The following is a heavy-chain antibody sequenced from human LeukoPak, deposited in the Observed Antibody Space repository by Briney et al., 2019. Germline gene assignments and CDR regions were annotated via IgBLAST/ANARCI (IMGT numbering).Heavy chain of an antibody. CDR1: GYALTSYG. D-gene: IGHD4-17*01. J-gene: IGHJ4*02. Sequence: ASVKVSCKASGYALTSYGINWMRQAPGQGLEWMGWISTQSGDTNYAQKVQGRLTLTTDRSTNTAYMELRSLRSDDTAVYYCARGAYGDKWGQGTMVTVSS. V-gene: IGHV1-18*01. CDR3: ARGAYGDK. CDR2: ISTQSGDT.